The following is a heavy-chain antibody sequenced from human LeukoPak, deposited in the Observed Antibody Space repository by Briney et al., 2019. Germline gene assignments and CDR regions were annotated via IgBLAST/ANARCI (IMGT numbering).Heavy chain of an antibody. CDR3: RASHGSGSYPDY. CDR1: GFTFSGSA. V-gene: IGHV3-73*01. CDR2: IRSKANSYAK. Sequence: AGGSLRLSCAASGFTFSGSAMHWVRQASGKGLEWVGRIRSKANSYAKAYAASVKGRFTISRDDSKNTAYLQMNSLKTEDTDVYYCRASHGSGSYPDYWGQGTLVTVSS. D-gene: IGHD3-10*01. J-gene: IGHJ4*02.